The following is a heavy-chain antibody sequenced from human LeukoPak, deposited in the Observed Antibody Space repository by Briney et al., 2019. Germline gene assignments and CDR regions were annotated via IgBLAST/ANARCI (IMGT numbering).Heavy chain of an antibody. Sequence: GGSLRLSCAASGFTFSIYWMTWVRQAPGKGLEWVANIKEDGSEKYYVDSVKGRFTISRDNAKNSLYLQMNSLRAEDTAVYYCAGYGKSKLDYWGQGTLVTVSS. J-gene: IGHJ4*02. D-gene: IGHD1-1*01. V-gene: IGHV3-7*05. CDR1: GFTFSIYW. CDR3: AGYGKSKLDY. CDR2: IKEDGSEK.